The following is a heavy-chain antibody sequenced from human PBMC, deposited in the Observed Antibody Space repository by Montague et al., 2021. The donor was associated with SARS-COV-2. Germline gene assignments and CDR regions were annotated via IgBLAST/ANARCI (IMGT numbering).Heavy chain of an antibody. J-gene: IGHJ6*03. V-gene: IGHV3-23*05. CDR3: AKHLGSNWYALGYMDV. CDR2: IKNSGTET. CDR1: GFTFNGYA. D-gene: IGHD6-13*01. Sequence: SLRLSCAASGFTFNGYAMTWVRQTPGRGLEWVSTIKNSGTETHYADTVKGRFTISRDNSERSVFLQMDSVSAEDTAVCHCAKHLGSNWYALGYMDVWGKGTTVTVAS.